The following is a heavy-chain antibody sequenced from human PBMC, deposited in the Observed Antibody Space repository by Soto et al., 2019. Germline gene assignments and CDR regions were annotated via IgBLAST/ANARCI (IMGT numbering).Heavy chain of an antibody. CDR2: ISSSSSYI. CDR3: ARSTMVRGVTFPRAPFDY. J-gene: IGHJ4*02. V-gene: IGHV3-21*01. CDR1: GFTLSIYG. Sequence: PXGSLGVSCAASGFTLSIYGMNWVRQAPGKGLEWVSSISSSSSYIYYADSVKGRFTISRDNAKNSLYLQMNSLRAEDTAVYYCARSTMVRGVTFPRAPFDYWGQGTLVTVSS. D-gene: IGHD3-10*01.